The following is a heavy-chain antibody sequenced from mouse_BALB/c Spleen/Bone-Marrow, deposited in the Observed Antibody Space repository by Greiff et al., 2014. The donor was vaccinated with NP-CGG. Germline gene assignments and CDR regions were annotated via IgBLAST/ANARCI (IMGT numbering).Heavy chain of an antibody. D-gene: IGHD2-14*01. J-gene: IGHJ4*01. Sequence: QVQPQQSGAELVRPGVSVKISCKGSGYTFTDYAVHWVKQSHTKSLEWIGLISSYYGDATYNQKFKGKATMTVDKSSSTAFLELARLTAEDAAIYYCARAGKVRNAMDYWGQGTSVTVSS. CDR2: ISSYYGDA. CDR3: ARAGKVRNAMDY. V-gene: IGHV1-67*01. CDR1: GYTFTDYA.